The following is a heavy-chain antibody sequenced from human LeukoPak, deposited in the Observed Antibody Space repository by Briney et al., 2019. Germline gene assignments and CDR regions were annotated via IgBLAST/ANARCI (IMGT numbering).Heavy chain of an antibody. J-gene: IGHJ2*01. CDR2: IWYDGSNK. Sequence: GGSLRLSCAASGFSFRSHGMHWVRQAPGKGLEWVAVIWYDGSNKYYADSVKGRFTISRDNSENTLSLQMNSLRAEDTAVYYCARDIYSKYVDVWGRGTLVTVSS. D-gene: IGHD2-15*01. CDR3: ARDIYSKYVDV. V-gene: IGHV3-33*01. CDR1: GFSFRSHG.